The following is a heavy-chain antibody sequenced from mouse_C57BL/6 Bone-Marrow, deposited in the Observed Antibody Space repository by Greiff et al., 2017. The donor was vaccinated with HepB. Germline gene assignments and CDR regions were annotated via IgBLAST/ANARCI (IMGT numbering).Heavy chain of an antibody. J-gene: IGHJ1*03. V-gene: IGHV5-4*01. CDR3: AREKRAYYSNYWYFDV. CDR2: ISDGGSYT. CDR1: GFTFSSYA. D-gene: IGHD2-5*01. Sequence: EVHLVESGGGLVKPGGSLKLSCAASGFTFSSYAMSWVRQTPEKRLEWVATISDGGSYTYYPDNVKGRFTISRDNAKNNLYLQMSHLKSEDTAMYYCAREKRAYYSNYWYFDVWGTGTTVTVSS.